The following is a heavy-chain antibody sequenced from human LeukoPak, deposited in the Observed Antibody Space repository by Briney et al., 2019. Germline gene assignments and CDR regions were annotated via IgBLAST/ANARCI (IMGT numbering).Heavy chain of an antibody. CDR3: ARGRRHSRDY. CDR1: GFTFSSYW. V-gene: IGHV3-74*01. D-gene: IGHD3-22*01. J-gene: IGHJ4*02. Sequence: GGSLRLSCAASGFTFSSYWMNWVRQAPGKGLVWVSRIASDGSSTTYADSVKGRFSISRDNAKNTLYLQMNSLRVEDTAVYYCARGRRHSRDYWGQGGMLTVSS. CDR2: IASDGSST.